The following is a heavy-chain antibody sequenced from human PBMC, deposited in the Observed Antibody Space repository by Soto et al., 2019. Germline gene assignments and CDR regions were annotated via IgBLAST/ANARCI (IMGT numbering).Heavy chain of an antibody. CDR3: ARVPSSSYHLFDV. CDR1: GFTVSSYY. Sequence: GGSLRLSCAASGFTVSSYYMSWVCQAPGKGLEWVSVIYSAGSADFADSVKGRFTISRDNSKNTLYLQMSSLRAEDTAVYYCARVPSSSYHLFDVWGQGSLVTGSS. V-gene: IGHV3-66*01. CDR2: IYSAGSA. J-gene: IGHJ4*02. D-gene: IGHD6-13*01.